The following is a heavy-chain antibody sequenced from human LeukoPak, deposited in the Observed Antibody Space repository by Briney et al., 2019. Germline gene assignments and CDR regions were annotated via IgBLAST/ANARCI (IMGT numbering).Heavy chain of an antibody. D-gene: IGHD3-3*01. CDR2: MNPNSGNT. J-gene: IGHJ4*02. V-gene: IGHV1-8*03. CDR1: GYTFTSYD. Sequence: ASVKVSCKASGYTFTSYDINWVRQATGQGLEWMGWMNPNSGNTGYAQKFQGRVTITRNTSISTAYMELSSLRSEDTAVYYCARGPTPNDFWSGYNDYWGQGTLVTVSS. CDR3: ARGPTPNDFWSGYNDY.